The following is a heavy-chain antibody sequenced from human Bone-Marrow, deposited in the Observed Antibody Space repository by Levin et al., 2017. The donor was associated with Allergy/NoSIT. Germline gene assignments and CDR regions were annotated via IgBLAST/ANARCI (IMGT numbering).Heavy chain of an antibody. D-gene: IGHD3-9*01. CDR3: ARPADYDLLTGFDC. CDR1: GDRFASYW. Sequence: GESLKISCKDSGDRFASYWIGWVRQMPGKGLEWMGIIYPGDSDTRYSPSFQGQVTISADKSISTAYLQWSSLKASDTAVYYCARPADYDLLTGFDCWGQGTLVTVSS. V-gene: IGHV5-51*01. CDR2: IYPGDSDT. J-gene: IGHJ4*02.